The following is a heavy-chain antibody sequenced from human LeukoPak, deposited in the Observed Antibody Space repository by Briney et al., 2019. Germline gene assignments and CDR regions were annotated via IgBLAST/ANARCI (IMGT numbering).Heavy chain of an antibody. CDR1: GGSISSYY. Sequence: SETLSLTCTVSGGSISSYYWSWIRQPPGKGLEWIGYIYYSGSTNYNPSLESRVTISVDTSKNQFSLKLSSVTAADTAVYYCARVSGSYSHDFDIWGQGTMVTVSS. CDR2: IYYSGST. D-gene: IGHD1-26*01. CDR3: ARVSGSYSHDFDI. J-gene: IGHJ3*02. V-gene: IGHV4-59*01.